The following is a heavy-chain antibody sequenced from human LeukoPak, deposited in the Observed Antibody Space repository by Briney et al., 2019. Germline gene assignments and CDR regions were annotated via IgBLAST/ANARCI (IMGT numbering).Heavy chain of an antibody. D-gene: IGHD5-24*01. CDR3: ARVRDGYNDAYDI. CDR2: ISTYNGDT. CDR1: GYTFTSHG. V-gene: IGHV1-18*01. Sequence: ASVKVSCKTSGYTFTSHGINWVRQAPGQGLEWMGWISTYNGDTNSAQKFQGRVTLTTDTSTSTAYMELRSLRYDDTAVYYCARVRDGYNDAYDIWGQGTMVTVPS. J-gene: IGHJ3*02.